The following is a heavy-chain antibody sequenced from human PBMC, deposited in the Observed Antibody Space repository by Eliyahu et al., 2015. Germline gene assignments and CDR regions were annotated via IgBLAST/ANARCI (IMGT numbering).Heavy chain of an antibody. CDR2: IYYSGNT. CDR3: ARDTTRAYYFDY. D-gene: IGHD1-1*01. Sequence: QVQLQESGPGLVKPSDTLSLTCTVSGGSISSYYWSWIRQPPGKGLEWIGYIYYSGNTNYNPSLKSRVTISVDTSKNQFSLELSSVTAADTAVYYCARDTTRAYYFDYWGQGTLVTVSP. J-gene: IGHJ4*02. V-gene: IGHV4-59*01. CDR1: GGSISSYY.